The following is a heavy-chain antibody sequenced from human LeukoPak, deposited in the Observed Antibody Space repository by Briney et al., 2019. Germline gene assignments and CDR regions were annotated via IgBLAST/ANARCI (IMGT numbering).Heavy chain of an antibody. CDR2: IYYSGST. V-gene: IGHV4-59*12. J-gene: IGHJ6*02. CDR3: AREVVVVVAAESFYYYYGMDV. D-gene: IGHD2-15*01. Sequence: SETLSLTCTVSGGSISSYYWSWIRQPPGKGLEWIGYIYYSGSTNYNPSLKSRVTISVDTSKNQFSLKLSSVTAADTAVYYCAREVVVVVAAESFYYYYGMDVWGQGTTVTVSS. CDR1: GGSISSYY.